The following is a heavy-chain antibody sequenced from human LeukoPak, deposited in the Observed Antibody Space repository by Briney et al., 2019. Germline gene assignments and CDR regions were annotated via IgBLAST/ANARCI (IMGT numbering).Heavy chain of an antibody. V-gene: IGHV3-23*01. CDR3: ANMRAAAARDPNYFDY. J-gene: IGHJ4*02. CDR2: ISGSGGST. Sequence: GGSLRLSCAASGFTFSSYAMSWVRQAPGKGLEWVSAISGSGGSTYYADSVKGRFTISRDNSKNTLYLQMNSLRAEDTAVYYCANMRAAAARDPNYFDYWGQGTLVTVSS. CDR1: GFTFSSYA. D-gene: IGHD6-13*01.